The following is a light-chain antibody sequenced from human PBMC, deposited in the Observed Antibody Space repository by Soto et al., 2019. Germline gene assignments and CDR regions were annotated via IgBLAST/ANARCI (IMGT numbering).Light chain of an antibody. V-gene: IGKV3-20*01. CDR1: QTVSSSY. CDR3: QQYGSSSYT. CDR2: GAS. Sequence: EIVLTQSPATLSLSPGERATLSCRASQTVSSSYLTWYQQKPGQAPRLLIYGASSRATGIPHRFSGSGSGTDFTLTISRLEPEDFAVYYCQQYGSSSYTFGQGTKLEIK. J-gene: IGKJ2*01.